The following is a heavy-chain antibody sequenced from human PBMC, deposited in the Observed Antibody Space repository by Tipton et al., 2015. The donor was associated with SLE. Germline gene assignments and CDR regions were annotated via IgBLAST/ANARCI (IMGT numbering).Heavy chain of an antibody. D-gene: IGHD3-10*01. J-gene: IGHJ3*02. CDR2: IYYTGTT. CDR1: GGPINSYY. Sequence: PGLVKPSETLSLTCTVSGGPINSYYWSWVRQPPGKGLQWIGYIYYTGTTNYSPSLKSRVTISVDTSKNQFSLKLSSVTTADTAIYYCARGPLYGLDIWGQGTTVTVSS. V-gene: IGHV4-59*01. CDR3: ARGPLYGLDI.